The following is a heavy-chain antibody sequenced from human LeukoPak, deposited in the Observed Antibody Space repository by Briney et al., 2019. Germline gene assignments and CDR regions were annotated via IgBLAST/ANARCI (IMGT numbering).Heavy chain of an antibody. CDR1: GFTFTSYS. CDR2: ISYDGSNK. V-gene: IGHV3-30*18. D-gene: IGHD1-26*01. CDR3: AKERWELLTGDY. Sequence: PGGSLRLSCAASGFTFTSYSMNWVRQAPGKGLEWVAVISYDGSNKYYADSVKGRFTISRDNSKNTLYLQMNSLRAEDTAVYYCAKERWELLTGDYWGQGTLVTVSS. J-gene: IGHJ4*02.